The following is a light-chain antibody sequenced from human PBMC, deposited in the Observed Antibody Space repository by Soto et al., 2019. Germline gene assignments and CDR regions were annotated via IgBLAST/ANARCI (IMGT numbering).Light chain of an antibody. V-gene: IGLV2-14*01. CDR3: SSYTSSIYVV. CDR2: DVS. Sequence: QSALTQPASVSGSPGQSITISCTATSSDVGRYNSVSWYQQHPGKAPQLMIYDVSDRPSGVSNRFSASKSGNTASLTISGLQAEDEADYYCSSYTSSIYVVFGGGTQLTVL. CDR1: SSDVGRYNS. J-gene: IGLJ2*01.